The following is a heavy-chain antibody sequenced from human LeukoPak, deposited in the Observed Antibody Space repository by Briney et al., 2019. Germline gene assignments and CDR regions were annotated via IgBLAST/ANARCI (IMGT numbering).Heavy chain of an antibody. CDR1: GGSISTYA. Sequence: PSETLSLTCTVSGGSISTYAWSWIRQPPGNGLDWIGCIYYSGSTNYNPSLKSRVTISVDTSKSQFSLKLSSVTAADTALYYCARDYYDSRGDAFDIWGQGTMVTVSS. D-gene: IGHD3-22*01. V-gene: IGHV4-59*01. CDR3: ARDYYDSRGDAFDI. CDR2: IYYSGST. J-gene: IGHJ3*02.